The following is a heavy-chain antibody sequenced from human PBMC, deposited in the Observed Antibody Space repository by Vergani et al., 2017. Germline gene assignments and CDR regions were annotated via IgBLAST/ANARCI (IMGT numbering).Heavy chain of an antibody. V-gene: IGHV1-46*03. J-gene: IGHJ4*02. CDR2: INPRGGHT. D-gene: IGHD3-9*01. CDR1: GYNFSNYY. Sequence: QVPVVPAGAEVKKSGASVKGSCKTSGYNFSNYYMHLVRQAPGQGLEWMGIINPRGGHTNYAQKFQGRVTMTRDTSTSTVYMELSSLRSEDTAIYYCARGDYGILTGYRYWGQGTLVTVSA. CDR3: ARGDYGILTGYRY.